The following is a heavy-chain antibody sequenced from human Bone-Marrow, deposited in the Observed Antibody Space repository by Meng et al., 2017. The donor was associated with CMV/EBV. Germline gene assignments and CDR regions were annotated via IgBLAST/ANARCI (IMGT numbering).Heavy chain of an antibody. CDR1: GYTFTSYG. Sequence: ASVKVSCKASGYTFTSYGISWVRQAPGQGLEWMGWISAYNGNTNYAQKLQGRVTMTTDTSTSTAYMELRSLRSDDTAVYYCARTGITIFGVVNWFAPWGQGTLVTIAS. V-gene: IGHV1-18*01. CDR3: ARTGITIFGVVNWFAP. D-gene: IGHD3-3*01. CDR2: ISAYNGNT. J-gene: IGHJ5*02.